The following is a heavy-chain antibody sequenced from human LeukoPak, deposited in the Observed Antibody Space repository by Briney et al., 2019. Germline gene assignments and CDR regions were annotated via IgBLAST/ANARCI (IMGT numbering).Heavy chain of an antibody. Sequence: PSASATVSCKASGYTFTSYGISWVRQAPGQGLEWMGWISAYNGNTNYAQKLQGRVTMTTDTSTSTAYMELRSLRSDDTAVYYCARDRLPEYYYDSSGYYGPTNWFDPGAREPWSPSPQ. CDR2: ISAYNGNT. V-gene: IGHV1-18*01. D-gene: IGHD3-22*01. J-gene: IGHJ5*02. CDR1: GYTFTSYG. CDR3: ARDRLPEYYYDSSGYYGPTNWFDP.